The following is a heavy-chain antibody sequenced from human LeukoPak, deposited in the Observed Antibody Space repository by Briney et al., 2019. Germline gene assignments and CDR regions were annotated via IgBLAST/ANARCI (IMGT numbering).Heavy chain of an antibody. CDR1: GGTFSSYA. D-gene: IGHD6-19*01. J-gene: IGHJ4*02. CDR2: IIPILGIA. CDR3: ARVVAVAGTSIGYFDF. Sequence: VASVKVSCKASGGTFSSYAISWVRQAPGQWLEWMGRIIPILGIANYAQKFQGRVTITADKSTSTAYMELSSLRSEDTAVYYCARVVAVAGTSIGYFDFWGQGTLVTVSS. V-gene: IGHV1-69*04.